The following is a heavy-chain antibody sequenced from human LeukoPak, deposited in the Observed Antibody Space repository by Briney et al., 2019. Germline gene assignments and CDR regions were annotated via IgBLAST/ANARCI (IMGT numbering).Heavy chain of an antibody. CDR1: GYIFADYY. J-gene: IGHJ4*02. CDR2: IKPNSGGT. CDR3: ASSPYYYDSSGYYLGPY. Sequence: ASVKVSCKASGYIFADYYIHWVRQAPGQGLEWMGWIKPNSGGTRSAQKFQGRVTMTRDTSISTAYMELSRLRSDDTAVYYCASSPYYYDSSGYYLGPYWGQGTLVTVSS. D-gene: IGHD3-22*01. V-gene: IGHV1-2*02.